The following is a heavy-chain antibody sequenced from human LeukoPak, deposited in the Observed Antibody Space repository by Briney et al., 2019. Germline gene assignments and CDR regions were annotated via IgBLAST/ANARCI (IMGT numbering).Heavy chain of an antibody. J-gene: IGHJ4*02. V-gene: IGHV3-30-3*01. CDR2: ISHDGSNK. D-gene: IGHD3-22*01. CDR1: GFTFSSYA. Sequence: GGSRRLSCAASGFTFSSYAMHWVRQAPGKGLEWVAVISHDGSNKYYADSVKGRFTISRDNSKNTLYLQMNSLRAEDTAVYYCARDARNSGMGYYYDSSGYLDYWGQGTLVTVSS. CDR3: ARDARNSGMGYYYDSSGYLDY.